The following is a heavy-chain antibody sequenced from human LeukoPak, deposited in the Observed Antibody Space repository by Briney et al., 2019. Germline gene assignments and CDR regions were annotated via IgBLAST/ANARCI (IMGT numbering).Heavy chain of an antibody. CDR2: INNGGGVI. CDR3: VVQAGLTYYDISSDS. V-gene: IGHV3-11*01. Sequence: PGGSLRLSCAASRLKISDYSMSWIRQSPGKGLEWVSSINNGGGVIQYANSVKGRFTISRDNAKNSLYLQMNSLTAEDTAVYYCVVQAGLTYYDISSDSWGQGTLVTVSS. D-gene: IGHD3-9*01. J-gene: IGHJ5*01. CDR1: RLKISDYS.